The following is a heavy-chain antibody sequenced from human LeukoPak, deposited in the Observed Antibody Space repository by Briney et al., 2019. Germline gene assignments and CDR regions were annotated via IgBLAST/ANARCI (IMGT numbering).Heavy chain of an antibody. J-gene: IGHJ4*02. Sequence: SQTLSLTCTVSGGSISSGDYYWTWIRQPPGKGRERIGHIYHSGITYYNPSLKSRVTFIVNTSKNQFSQKVNSVTAADTAVYHCARARAYSSSRYYFDYWGQGTLFTVSS. V-gene: IGHV4-30-4*08. CDR3: ARARAYSSSRYYFDY. CDR2: IYHSGIT. D-gene: IGHD6-13*01. CDR1: GGSISSGDYY.